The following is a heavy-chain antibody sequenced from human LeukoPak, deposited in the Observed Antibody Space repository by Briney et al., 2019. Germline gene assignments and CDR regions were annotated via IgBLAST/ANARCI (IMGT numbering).Heavy chain of an antibody. CDR1: GGSISSSNW. J-gene: IGHJ4*02. CDR3: ARGSIAAAGTVDY. CDR2: IYHSGST. D-gene: IGHD6-13*01. Sequence: SATLSLTCAVSGGSISSSNWWSWVRQPPGKGLEWIGEIYHSGSTNYNPSLKSRVTISVDKSKNQFSLKLSSVTAADTAVYYCARGSIAAAGTVDYWGQGTLVTVSS. V-gene: IGHV4-4*02.